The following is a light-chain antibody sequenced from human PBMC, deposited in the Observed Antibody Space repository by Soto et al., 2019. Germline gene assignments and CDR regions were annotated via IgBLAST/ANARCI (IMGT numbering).Light chain of an antibody. CDR2: DAS. V-gene: IGKV1-5*01. CDR1: QSISSW. J-gene: IGKJ1*01. Sequence: DIQMTQSPSTLSASVGDRVTITCRASQSISSWLAWYQQKPGKAPKLLIYDASSLESGVPSRFSGRGSGTEVTLTISSLQPDDFATYYCQQYNSYPGTFGQGTKVEIK. CDR3: QQYNSYPGT.